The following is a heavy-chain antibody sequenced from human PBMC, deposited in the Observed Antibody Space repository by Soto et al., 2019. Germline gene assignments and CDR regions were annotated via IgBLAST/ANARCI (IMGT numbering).Heavy chain of an antibody. Sequence: GGSLRLSCAASGFTFSSYSMNWVRQAPGKGLEWVSSISSSSSYIYYADSVKGRFTISRDNAKNSLYLQMNSLRAEDTTVYYCARVGGDDSSGYYFDYWGQGTLVTVSS. CDR2: ISSSSSYI. D-gene: IGHD3-22*01. CDR3: ARVGGDDSSGYYFDY. J-gene: IGHJ4*02. V-gene: IGHV3-21*01. CDR1: GFTFSSYS.